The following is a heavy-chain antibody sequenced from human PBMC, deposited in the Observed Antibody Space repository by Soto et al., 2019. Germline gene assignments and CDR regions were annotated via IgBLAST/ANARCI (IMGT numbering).Heavy chain of an antibody. Sequence: PSETLSLTCAVSGGSISSSNWWSWVRQPPGKGLEWIGEIYHSGSTNYNPSLKSRVTISVDKSKNQFSLKLSSVTAADTAVYYCARMYSSSSEDDYYYYGMDVWGQGTTVTVS. CDR3: ARMYSSSSEDDYYYYGMDV. CDR1: GGSISSSNW. J-gene: IGHJ6*02. CDR2: IYHSGST. V-gene: IGHV4-4*02. D-gene: IGHD6-6*01.